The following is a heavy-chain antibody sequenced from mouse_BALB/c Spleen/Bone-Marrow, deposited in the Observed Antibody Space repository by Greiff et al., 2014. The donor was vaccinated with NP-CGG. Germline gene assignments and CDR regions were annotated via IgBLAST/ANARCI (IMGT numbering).Heavy chain of an antibody. CDR3: AAYYYSSSQFAY. Sequence: DVKLQESGAELVKPGASVKLSCTASGFNIKDTYMHWVKQRPEQGLEWIGRIDPANGNTKYDPEFQGKATITADTSSNTAYLRLSSLTSEDTAVYYCAAYYYSSSQFAYWGQGTLVTVSA. CDR2: IDPANGNT. D-gene: IGHD1-1*01. J-gene: IGHJ3*01. CDR1: GFNIKDTY. V-gene: IGHV14-3*02.